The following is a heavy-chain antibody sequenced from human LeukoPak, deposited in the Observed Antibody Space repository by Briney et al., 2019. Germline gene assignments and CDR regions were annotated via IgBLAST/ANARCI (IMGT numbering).Heavy chain of an antibody. Sequence: SETLSLTCTVSRGSISSGNYYWSWIRQPAGKGLEWIGRFHTRGSTNYNPSLKSRVIISVDTSKNQFSLKLNSVTAADTAVYFCARGPYSYDSSGAFDIWGQGTMVTVSS. V-gene: IGHV4-61*02. CDR2: FHTRGST. D-gene: IGHD3-22*01. J-gene: IGHJ3*02. CDR3: ARGPYSYDSSGAFDI. CDR1: RGSISSGNYY.